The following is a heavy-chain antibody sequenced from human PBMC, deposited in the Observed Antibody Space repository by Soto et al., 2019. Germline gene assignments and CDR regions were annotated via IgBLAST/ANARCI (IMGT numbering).Heavy chain of an antibody. V-gene: IGHV3-30-3*01. CDR3: AKDGYLDTYYFDY. Sequence: QVQLVESGGGVVQPGRSLRLSCAASGFTFSSYAMHWVRQAPGKGLEWVAVISYDGISKHCADSVKGRFSISRDDSENTLYVQMNSLRAEDTAVYYCAKDGYLDTYYFDYWGQGTLVTVSS. D-gene: IGHD3-9*01. CDR1: GFTFSSYA. CDR2: ISYDGISK. J-gene: IGHJ4*02.